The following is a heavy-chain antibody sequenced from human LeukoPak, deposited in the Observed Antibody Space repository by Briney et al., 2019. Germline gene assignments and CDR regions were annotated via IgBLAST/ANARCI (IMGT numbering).Heavy chain of an antibody. CDR1: GFTFSSYA. J-gene: IGHJ6*03. V-gene: IGHV3-30*14. D-gene: IGHD6-19*01. CDR3: ARISSDWYPDGNYMDV. Sequence: GGSLRLSCAASGFTFSSYAMYWVRQAPGKGLEWVALISSDGGNKYYADSVKGRFTISRDNSKNMLYVQMNSLRAEDTAVYYCARISSDWYPDGNYMDVWGKGTTVTVPS. CDR2: ISSDGGNK.